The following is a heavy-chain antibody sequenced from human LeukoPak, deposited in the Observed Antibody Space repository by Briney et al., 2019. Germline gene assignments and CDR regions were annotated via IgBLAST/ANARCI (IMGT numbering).Heavy chain of an antibody. CDR2: IWYDGSNN. CDR1: GFTFSNYG. Sequence: PGGSLRLSCAASGFTFSNYGMHWVRQAPGKGLEWVAVIWYDGSNNYYAASVKGRFTISRDNSKNTLYLQMNTLRAEDTALYYCARESYGSYDYWGQGTLVTVSS. V-gene: IGHV3-33*01. J-gene: IGHJ4*02. CDR3: ARESYGSYDY. D-gene: IGHD1-26*01.